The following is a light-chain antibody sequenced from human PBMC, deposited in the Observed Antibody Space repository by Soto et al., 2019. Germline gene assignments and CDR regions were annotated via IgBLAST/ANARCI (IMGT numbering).Light chain of an antibody. CDR2: KAS. V-gene: IGKV1-5*03. J-gene: IGKJ1*01. Sequence: DIHMTQSPSTLSGSVGDRVTITCRASQTISSWLAWYQQKPGKAPKLLIYKASTLKSGVPSRFSGSGSGTEFTLTISSLQTDDFATYYCQHYNSYSEAFGQGTKVDI. CDR1: QTISSW. CDR3: QHYNSYSEA.